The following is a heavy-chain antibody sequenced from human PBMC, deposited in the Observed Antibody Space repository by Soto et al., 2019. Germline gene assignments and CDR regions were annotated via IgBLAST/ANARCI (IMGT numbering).Heavy chain of an antibody. J-gene: IGHJ4*02. CDR1: GGSVSSGSYY. Sequence: SETLSLTCTVSGGSVSSGSYYWSWIRQPPGKGLEWIGYIYYSGSTNYNPSLKSRVTISVDTSKNQFSLKLSSVTAADTAVYYCARLTVAPGGFDYWGQGTLVTVSS. D-gene: IGHD4-17*01. V-gene: IGHV4-61*01. CDR3: ARLTVAPGGFDY. CDR2: IYYSGST.